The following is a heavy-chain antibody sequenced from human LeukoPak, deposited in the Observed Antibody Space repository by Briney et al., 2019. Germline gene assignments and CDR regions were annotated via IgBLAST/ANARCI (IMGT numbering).Heavy chain of an antibody. V-gene: IGHV4-30-2*01. J-gene: IGHJ2*01. CDR2: ISHSGST. CDR3: ARYSSTWPYWYLDL. Sequence: SQTLSLTCAVSGGSITTGGYSWSWIRQPPGKGLEWIGYISHSGSTYYKLSLKSRVTISVDRSKNQFSLKLTSVTAADTAVYYCARYSSTWPYWYLDLWGRGTLVTVSS. CDR1: GGSITTGGYS. D-gene: IGHD6-13*01.